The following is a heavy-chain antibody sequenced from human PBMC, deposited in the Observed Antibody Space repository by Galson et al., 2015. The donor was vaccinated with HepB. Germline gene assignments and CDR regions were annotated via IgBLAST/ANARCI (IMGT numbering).Heavy chain of an antibody. Sequence: SLRLSCAASGFTFDDYAMHWVRQAPGKGLEWVSGISWNSGSIGYADSVKGRFTISRDNAKNSLYLQMNSLRAEDTALYYCARAITIFGVVIGHFDYWGQGTLVTVSS. CDR2: ISWNSGSI. D-gene: IGHD3-3*01. CDR1: GFTFDDYA. CDR3: ARAITIFGVVIGHFDY. V-gene: IGHV3-9*01. J-gene: IGHJ4*02.